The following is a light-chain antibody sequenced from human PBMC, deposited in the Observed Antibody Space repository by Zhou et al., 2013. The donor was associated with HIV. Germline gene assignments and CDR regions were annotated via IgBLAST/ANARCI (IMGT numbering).Light chain of an antibody. CDR3: QQYGTSPLT. J-gene: IGKJ4*01. CDR1: QIITNNQ. Sequence: EIVLTQSPGTLSLSPGERATLSCRASQIITNNQLAWYQQKAGQAPRLLIYGSSGRATGIPDRFSGSGSGTDFTLTISRLEPEDFAVYYCQQYGTSPLTFGGGTKVEIK. CDR2: GSS. V-gene: IGKV3-20*01.